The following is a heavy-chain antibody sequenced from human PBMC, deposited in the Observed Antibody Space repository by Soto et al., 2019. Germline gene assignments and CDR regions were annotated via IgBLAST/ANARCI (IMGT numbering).Heavy chain of an antibody. Sequence: ASVKVSCKASGGTFSSYAISWVRQAPGQGLEWMGGFDPEDGETVYAQKFQGRVTMTEDTSTDTAYMELSSLRSEDTAVYYCATDRYCNSISCRNWFDPWGQGTLVTVSS. D-gene: IGHD2-2*01. CDR3: ATDRYCNSISCRNWFDP. J-gene: IGHJ5*02. V-gene: IGHV1-24*01. CDR1: GGTFSSYA. CDR2: FDPEDGET.